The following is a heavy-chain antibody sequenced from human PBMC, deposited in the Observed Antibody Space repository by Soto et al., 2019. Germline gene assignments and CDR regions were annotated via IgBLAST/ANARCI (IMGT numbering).Heavy chain of an antibody. J-gene: IGHJ4*02. D-gene: IGHD7-27*01. CDR1: GGSVRTGSYH. V-gene: IGHV4-61*01. CDR3: ARIGWGGDS. CDR2: IPNNGSP. Sequence: XATLCVTCSVSGGSVRTGSYHWSWIRQPPGKGLEWIGFIPNNGSPDYNPSLKSRVVVSIDRSKNQFSLRVNSVTAADTAVYFCARIGWGGDSWGQGTLVTVSS.